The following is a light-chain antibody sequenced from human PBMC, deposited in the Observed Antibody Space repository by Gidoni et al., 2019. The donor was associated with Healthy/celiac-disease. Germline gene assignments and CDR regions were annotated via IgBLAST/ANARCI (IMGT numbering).Light chain of an antibody. CDR2: GKN. CDR1: SLRSYY. J-gene: IGLJ2*01. CDR3: NSRDSSGHVV. V-gene: IGLV3-19*01. Sequence: SSALTQAPAVSVALGQTVRITCQGDSLRSYYASWYQQKPGQAPVLVIYGKNNRPSGIPDRFSGSSSGNTASLTITGAQAEDEADYYCNSRDSSGHVVFGGGTKLTVL.